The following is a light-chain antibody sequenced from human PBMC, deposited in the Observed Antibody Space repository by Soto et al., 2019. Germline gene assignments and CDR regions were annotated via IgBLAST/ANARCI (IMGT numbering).Light chain of an antibody. V-gene: IGKV1-39*01. CDR1: QSITNY. CDR3: QQTYSTPWT. Sequence: DIQMTQSPSSLSASVGDRVTITCRASQSITNYLNWYQQKPGKAPKVLIYAASSSQSGVPSRFSGSGSGTDFTFIISSLRPEDSATYYCQQTYSTPWTFGQGTKVDIK. CDR2: AAS. J-gene: IGKJ1*01.